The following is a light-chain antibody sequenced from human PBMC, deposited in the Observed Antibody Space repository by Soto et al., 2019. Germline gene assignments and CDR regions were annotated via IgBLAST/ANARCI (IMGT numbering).Light chain of an antibody. CDR1: QSVSNNF. V-gene: IGKV3-20*01. J-gene: IGKJ4*01. CDR3: HQYSNSPLT. Sequence: EIVLTQSPVTLSLSPGERATLSCRASQSVSNNFLAWYQQKPGQAPRLFIYGASYRATGIPDRFSGSGSGTDFTLTISRLEPEDFAVYYCHQYSNSPLTFGGGTKV. CDR2: GAS.